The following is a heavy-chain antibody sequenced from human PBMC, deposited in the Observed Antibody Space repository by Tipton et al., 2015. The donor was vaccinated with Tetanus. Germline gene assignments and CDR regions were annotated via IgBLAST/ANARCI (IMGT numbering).Heavy chain of an antibody. D-gene: IGHD6-25*01. CDR2: ISSTSRYI. CDR3: VSGSVLAY. J-gene: IGHJ4*02. CDR1: GFTFSNYK. V-gene: IGHV3-21*01. Sequence: SLRLSCAVSGFTFSNYKMNWVRQAPGRGLEWVSSISSTSRYIYYADSVKGRFTISRDNAKNSLFLEMNSLRADDTAVYYCVSGSVLAYWGQGTLITVSS.